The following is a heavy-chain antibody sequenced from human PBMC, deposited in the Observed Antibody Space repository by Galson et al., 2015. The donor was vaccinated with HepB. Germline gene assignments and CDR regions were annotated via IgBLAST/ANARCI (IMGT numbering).Heavy chain of an antibody. V-gene: IGHV3-30*18. J-gene: IGHJ4*02. CDR2: ISYDGSNK. Sequence: SLRLSCAASGFTFSSYGMHWVRQAPGKGLEWVAVISYDGSNKYYADSVKGRFTISRDNSKNTLYLQMNSLRAEDTAVYYCAKDLYYYDSSGYLDYWGQGTLVTVSS. CDR1: GFTFSSYG. D-gene: IGHD3-22*01. CDR3: AKDLYYYDSSGYLDY.